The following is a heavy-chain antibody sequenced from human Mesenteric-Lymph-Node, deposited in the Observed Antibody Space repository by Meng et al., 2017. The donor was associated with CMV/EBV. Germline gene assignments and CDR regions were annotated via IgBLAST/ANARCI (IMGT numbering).Heavy chain of an antibody. J-gene: IGHJ4*02. CDR2: IDGGCGNT. CDR1: GYTFTSYA. V-gene: IGHV1-3*01. Sequence: KASGYTFTSYAVHWVRQAPGQRLEWMGWIDGGCGNTKYSQKFQGRVTLTRDTSASTVYMELSSLRSEDTAVYYCAKQNSGYDSGGGDYWGQGTLVTVSS. CDR3: AKQNSGYDSGGGDY. D-gene: IGHD5-12*01.